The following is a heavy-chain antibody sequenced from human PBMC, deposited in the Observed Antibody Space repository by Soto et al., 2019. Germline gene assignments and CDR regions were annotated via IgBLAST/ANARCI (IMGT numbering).Heavy chain of an antibody. V-gene: IGHV4-34*01. Sequence: QVQLQQWGAGLLKPSETLSLTCAVYGGSFSGYYWSWIRQPPGKGLEWIGEINHSGSTNYNPSLKSRVTISVDTSKNQFSLKLSSVTAADTAVYYCARDRKQDMVYYYMDVWGKGTTVTVSS. CDR3: ARDRKQDMVYYYMDV. CDR2: INHSGST. CDR1: GGSFSGYY. J-gene: IGHJ6*03. D-gene: IGHD2-8*01.